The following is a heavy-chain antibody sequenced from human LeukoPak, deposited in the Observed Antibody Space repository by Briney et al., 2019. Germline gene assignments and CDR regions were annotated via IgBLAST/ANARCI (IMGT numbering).Heavy chain of an antibody. V-gene: IGHV4-39*01. D-gene: IGHD2-2*01. J-gene: IGHJ4*02. CDR1: GDSVRNDFYY. CDR2: LSHAGNT. CDR3: ARHNAPRRAGFDF. Sequence: SETLSLTCSVSGDSVRNDFYYWGWIRQPPGKGLEWVACLSHAGNTWYNPSLESRLSISVDTSKNQFSLKFSSVTAADTALYWCARHNAPRRAGFDFWGQGILVTVSS.